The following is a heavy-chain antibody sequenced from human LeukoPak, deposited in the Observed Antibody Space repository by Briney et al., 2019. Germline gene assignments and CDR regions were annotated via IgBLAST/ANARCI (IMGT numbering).Heavy chain of an antibody. CDR3: ARAGYSGSYYSAFDI. CDR2: VNPSGGST. V-gene: IGHV1-46*01. CDR1: GYTFTIYY. J-gene: IGHJ3*02. D-gene: IGHD1-26*01. Sequence: GASGKVSCKASGYTFTIYYMHWVRQAPGQGLEWMGIVNPSGGSTSYAQKFEGRVTMTRDTSTSTVYMELSSLRSEDTAVYYCARAGYSGSYYSAFDIWGQGTMVTVSS.